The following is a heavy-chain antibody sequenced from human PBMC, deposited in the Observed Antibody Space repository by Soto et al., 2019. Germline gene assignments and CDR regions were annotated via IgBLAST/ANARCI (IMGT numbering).Heavy chain of an antibody. D-gene: IGHD2-2*01. Sequence: SETLSLTCTVSGGSISSYYWSWIRQPPGKGLEWIAYVHYSGTTNYNPSLESRVTISVDTSKNQFSLNLTAVSAADTALYYCARHTSGWFDPRGQGTLVTVSS. J-gene: IGHJ5*02. CDR2: VHYSGTT. CDR3: ARHTSGWFDP. V-gene: IGHV4-59*08. CDR1: GGSISSYY.